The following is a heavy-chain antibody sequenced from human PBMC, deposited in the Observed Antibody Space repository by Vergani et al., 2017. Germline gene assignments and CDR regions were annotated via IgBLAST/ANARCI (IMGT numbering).Heavy chain of an antibody. CDR3: ARGYSSSWYSTLDY. V-gene: IGHV3-23*01. Sequence: EVQLLESGGGLVQPGGSLRLSCAASGFTFSSYAMSWVRQAPGKGLEWVSAITGSGGSTYYADSVKGRFTISRDNSKNTLYLQMNSLRAEDTAVYYCARGYSSSWYSTLDYWGQGTLVTVSS. CDR1: GFTFSSYA. D-gene: IGHD6-13*01. CDR2: ITGSGGST. J-gene: IGHJ4*02.